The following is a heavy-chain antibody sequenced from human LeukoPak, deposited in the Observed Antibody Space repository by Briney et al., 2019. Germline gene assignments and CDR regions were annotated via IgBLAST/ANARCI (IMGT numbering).Heavy chain of an antibody. D-gene: IGHD2-21*01. CDR1: GFTVSTNY. CDR2: IYSGGIT. Sequence: GGSLRLSCAASGFTVSTNYMSWVRQAPGKGLEWVSVIYSGGITYYAASVKGRSTISRDNSKNTLSLQMNSLRAEDTAVYYCARHSGGDSYGYYFDYWGQGTLVTVSS. V-gene: IGHV3-66*04. J-gene: IGHJ4*02. CDR3: ARHSGGDSYGYYFDY.